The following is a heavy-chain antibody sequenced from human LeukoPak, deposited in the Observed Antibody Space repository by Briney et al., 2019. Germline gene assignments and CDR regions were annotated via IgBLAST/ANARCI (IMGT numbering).Heavy chain of an antibody. CDR3: ARVGHPWGIEDAFDI. CDR1: GDSVSSNSAA. D-gene: IGHD3-16*01. Sequence: SQTLSLTCAISGDSVSSNSAAWDWIRQSPSRGLEWQGRTYYRSKWYSDYAVSVKSRIIINSDTSKNQFSLHLNSVTPEDTAVYYCARVGHPWGIEDAFDIWGQGTKVTVSS. V-gene: IGHV6-1*01. CDR2: TYYRSKWYS. J-gene: IGHJ3*02.